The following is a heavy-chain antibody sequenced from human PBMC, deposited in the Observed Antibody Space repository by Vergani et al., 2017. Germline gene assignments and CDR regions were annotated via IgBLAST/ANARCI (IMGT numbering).Heavy chain of an antibody. Sequence: EVQLLESGGGLVQPGGSLRLSCAASGFTFSSYAMSWVRQAPGKGLEWVSAISGSGGSTYYADSVKGRFTISRDNSKNTLYLQMNSLRAEDTAVYYCAKGAGDYDFWSGQAGYYYYMDVWGKGTTVTVSS. V-gene: IGHV3-23*01. CDR2: ISGSGGST. J-gene: IGHJ6*03. D-gene: IGHD3-3*01. CDR1: GFTFSSYA. CDR3: AKGAGDYDFWSGQAGYYYYMDV.